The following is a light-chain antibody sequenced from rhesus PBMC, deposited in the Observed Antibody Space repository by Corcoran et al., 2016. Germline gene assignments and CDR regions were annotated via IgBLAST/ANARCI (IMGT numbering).Light chain of an antibody. V-gene: IGKV1-33*02. CDR2: AAS. CDR3: QQYSSSPLT. CDR1: QGISNA. Sequence: DIQMSQSPSSLSASVGDKVTITCRASQGISNALAWYQQKPGKVPKLLIYAASNLESGVPSRFSGSRLGTDFTLTISSLQAEGLATYYCQQYSSSPLTFGGGTKVELK. J-gene: IGKJ4*01.